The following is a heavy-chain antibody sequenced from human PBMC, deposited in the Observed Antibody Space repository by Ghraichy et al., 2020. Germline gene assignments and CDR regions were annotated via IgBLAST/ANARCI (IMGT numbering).Heavy chain of an antibody. D-gene: IGHD3-16*01. V-gene: IGHV1-18*01. CDR1: DDTFSNSG. J-gene: IGHJ5*02. Sequence: ASVKVSCKSSDDTFSNSGVSWVRQAPGQGLEWMGWISAYNGHTNYAQKFQSRVTMTTDTSTSTAYMEMRSLRFDDTAVYYCARAQSALGWLDPWGQGPLVTV. CDR2: ISAYNGHT. CDR3: ARAQSALGWLDP.